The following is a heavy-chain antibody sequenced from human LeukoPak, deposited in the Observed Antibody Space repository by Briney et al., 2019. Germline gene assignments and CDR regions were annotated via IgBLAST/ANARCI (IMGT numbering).Heavy chain of an antibody. CDR3: ARDGATAFDI. J-gene: IGHJ3*02. D-gene: IGHD3-10*01. Sequence: LXXSCAAXXXXXXXXXMSWXRXAXGXXLXXVSGINWNGGSTGYAVSVKGRFTVSRDNAKNSLYLQMNSLRAEDTALYYCARDGATAFDIWGQGTMVTVSS. V-gene: IGHV3-20*04. CDR1: XXXXXXXX. CDR2: INWNGGST.